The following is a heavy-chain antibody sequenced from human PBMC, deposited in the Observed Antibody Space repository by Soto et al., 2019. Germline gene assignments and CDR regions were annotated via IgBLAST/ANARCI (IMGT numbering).Heavy chain of an antibody. J-gene: IGHJ5*02. CDR2: ISINGGST. V-gene: IGHV3-64D*06. CDR1: GVTFSIYA. D-gene: IGHD3-22*01. Sequence: GGFLRLSRSASGVTFSIYAMHWVRQAPGKGLEYVSSISINGGSTHYADSVKGRFTISRDNSKNTQYLQMSSLRADDTALYYCVKGEYYYDSGGSCPQFDPWGQGTLVTVSS. CDR3: VKGEYYYDSGGSCPQFDP.